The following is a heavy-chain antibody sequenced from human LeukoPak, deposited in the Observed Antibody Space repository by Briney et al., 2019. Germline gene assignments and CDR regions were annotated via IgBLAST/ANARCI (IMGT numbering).Heavy chain of an antibody. Sequence: GGSLRLSCAAPGFTFSDYYMNWIRQAPGKGLEWVSYISSGGSTISYADSVKGRFTISRDNAKNSLYLQMSSLRAEDTAVYYCARGNRVGALGWGQGTLVTVSS. V-gene: IGHV3-11*01. J-gene: IGHJ4*02. CDR3: ARGNRVGALG. CDR1: GFTFSDYY. D-gene: IGHD1-26*01. CDR2: ISSGGSTI.